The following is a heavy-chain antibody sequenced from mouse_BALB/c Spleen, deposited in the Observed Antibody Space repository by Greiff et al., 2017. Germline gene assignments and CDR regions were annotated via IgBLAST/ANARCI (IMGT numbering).Heavy chain of an antibody. CDR3: AREGRVYYGSSYAMDY. CDR2: ISSGGST. V-gene: IGHV5-6-5*01. Sequence: EVKVVESGGGLVKPGGSLKLSCAASGFTFSSYAMSWVRQTPEKRLEWVASISSGGSTYYPDSVKGRFTISRDNARNILYLQMSSLRSEDTAMYYCAREGRVYYGSSYAMDYWGQGTSVTVSS. D-gene: IGHD1-1*01. CDR1: GFTFSSYA. J-gene: IGHJ4*01.